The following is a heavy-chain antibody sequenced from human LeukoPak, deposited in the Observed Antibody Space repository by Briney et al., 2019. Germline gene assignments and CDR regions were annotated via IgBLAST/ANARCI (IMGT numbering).Heavy chain of an antibody. D-gene: IGHD2-2*01. CDR1: GGSISSSSYY. J-gene: IGHJ5*02. V-gene: IGHV4-39*01. CDR3: ARHSSSTSCYFLP. Sequence: SETLSLTCTVSGGSISSSSYYWGWIRQPPGKGLEWIGSIYYSGSTYYNPSLKSRVTISVDTSKKQFSLKLSSVTAADTAVYYCARHSSSTSCYFLPWGQGTLVTVSS. CDR2: IYYSGST.